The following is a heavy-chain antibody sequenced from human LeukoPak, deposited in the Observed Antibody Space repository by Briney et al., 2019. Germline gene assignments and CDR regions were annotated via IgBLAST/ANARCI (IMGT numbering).Heavy chain of an antibody. V-gene: IGHV3-23*01. CDR3: AKDLGGSTDY. D-gene: IGHD5-12*01. Sequence: SGGSLRLSCAASGFTFNNYAMSWVRQAPGKGLEWVSLIRGSTYYADSVKGRFTISGDNSQNTLYLQMNSLRAEDTALYYCAKDLGGSTDYWGQGTLVTVSS. J-gene: IGHJ4*02. CDR2: IRGST. CDR1: GFTFNNYA.